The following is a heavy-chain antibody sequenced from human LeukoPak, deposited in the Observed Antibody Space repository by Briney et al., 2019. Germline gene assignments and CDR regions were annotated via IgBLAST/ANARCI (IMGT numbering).Heavy chain of an antibody. D-gene: IGHD2-21*02. Sequence: PSETVSLTCAVSGGSISSSNWWSWVRQPPGKGLEWIGEIYHSGSTNYNPSLKSRVTISVDKSKNQFSLKLSSVTAADTAVYYCAAPSCGGDCSMDLYGMDVWGQGTTVTVSS. CDR1: GGSISSSNW. J-gene: IGHJ6*02. CDR3: AAPSCGGDCSMDLYGMDV. V-gene: IGHV4-4*02. CDR2: IYHSGST.